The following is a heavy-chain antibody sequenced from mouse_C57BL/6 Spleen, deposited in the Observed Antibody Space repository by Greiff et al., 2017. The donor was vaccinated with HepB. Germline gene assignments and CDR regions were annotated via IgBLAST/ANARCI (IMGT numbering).Heavy chain of an antibody. CDR2: ISSGGSYT. V-gene: IGHV5-6*01. D-gene: IGHD1-1*01. J-gene: IGHJ2*01. CDR1: GFTFSSYG. CDR3: ARHGDYYGSSFDY. Sequence: EVKLMESGGDLVKPGGSLKLSCAASGFTFSSYGMSWVRQTPDKRLEWVATISSGGSYTYYPDSVKGRFTISRDNAKNTLYLQMSSLKSEDTAMYYCARHGDYYGSSFDYWGQGTTLTVSS.